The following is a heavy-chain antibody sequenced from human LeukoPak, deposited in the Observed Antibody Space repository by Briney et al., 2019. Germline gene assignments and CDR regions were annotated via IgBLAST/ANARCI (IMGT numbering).Heavy chain of an antibody. Sequence: GESLKISCKGSGYSFTSYWINWVRQMPGKGLEWMGRVDPTDSNAVYSPSFQGHVTISADKSINTAYLQWSSLKASDTAIYYCARHALGGSGWFYFDYWGQGTLVTVSS. V-gene: IGHV5-10-1*01. D-gene: IGHD6-19*01. CDR3: ARHALGGSGWFYFDY. CDR2: VDPTDSNA. J-gene: IGHJ4*02. CDR1: GYSFTSYW.